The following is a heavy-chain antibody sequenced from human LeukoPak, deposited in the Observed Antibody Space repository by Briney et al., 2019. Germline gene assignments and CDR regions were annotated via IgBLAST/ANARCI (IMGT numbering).Heavy chain of an antibody. Sequence: GASVKVSCKTSGYTFTDYYMHWVRQAPGQGLEWMGRINPNIGGTNFVQKFQGRVTMTRDTSISTAYMELSRPRSDDTAVYYCARATSGIVGAPTDYWGQGTLVTVTS. CDR1: GYTFTDYY. CDR2: INPNIGGT. D-gene: IGHD1-26*01. CDR3: ARATSGIVGAPTDY. J-gene: IGHJ4*02. V-gene: IGHV1-2*06.